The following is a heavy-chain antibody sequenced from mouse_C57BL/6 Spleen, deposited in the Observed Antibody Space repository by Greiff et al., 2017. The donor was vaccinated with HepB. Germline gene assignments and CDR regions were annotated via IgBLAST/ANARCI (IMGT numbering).Heavy chain of an antibody. Sequence: VKLVESGAELVRPGASVKLSCKASGYTFTDYYINWVKQRPGQGLEWIARIYPGSGNTYYNEKFKGKATLTAEKSSSTAYMQLSSLTSEDSAVYFCARSERTAWFAYWGQGTLVTVSA. V-gene: IGHV1-76*01. CDR2: IYPGSGNT. CDR1: GYTFTDYY. CDR3: ARSERTAWFAY. J-gene: IGHJ3*01.